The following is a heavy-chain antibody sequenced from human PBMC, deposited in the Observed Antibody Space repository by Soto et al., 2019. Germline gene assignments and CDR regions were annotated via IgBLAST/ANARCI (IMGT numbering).Heavy chain of an antibody. CDR1: GGSVSSGSYY. CDR2: IYYSGST. J-gene: IGHJ5*02. CDR3: ASVYYDFWSGYWFDP. Sequence: QVQLQESGPGLVKPSETLSLTCTVSGGSVSSGSYYWSWIRQPPGKGLEWIGYIYYSGSTNYNPSLKSRVTISVDTSKNPFSLKLSSVTAADTAVYYCASVYYDFWSGYWFDPWGQGTLVTVSS. V-gene: IGHV4-61*01. D-gene: IGHD3-3*01.